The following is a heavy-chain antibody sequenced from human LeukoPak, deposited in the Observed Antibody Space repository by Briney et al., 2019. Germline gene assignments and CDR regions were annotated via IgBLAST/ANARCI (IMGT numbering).Heavy chain of an antibody. D-gene: IGHD3-9*01. V-gene: IGHV3-23*01. J-gene: IGHJ5*02. CDR1: GFTFSSYA. CDR3: AKVPGRYFDWLSGNWFDP. Sequence: PGGSLRLSCAASGFTFSSYAMSWVRQAPGKGLEWVSATSGSGGSTYYADSVKGRFTTSRDNTKNTLYLQMNSLRAEDTAVYYCAKVPGRYFDWLSGNWFDPWGQGTLVTVSS. CDR2: TSGSGGST.